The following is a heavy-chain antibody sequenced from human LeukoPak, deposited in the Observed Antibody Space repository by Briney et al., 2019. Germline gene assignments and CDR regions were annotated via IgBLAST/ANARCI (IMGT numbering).Heavy chain of an antibody. CDR3: ARSYRVGWYYFDH. CDR1: GFSFNSYA. D-gene: IGHD6-19*01. V-gene: IGHV3-33*01. J-gene: IGHJ4*02. CDR2: IWNDGSIK. Sequence: GGSLRLSCAASGFSFNSYALHWVRQAPGKGLEGVAVIWNDGSIKYSGDFVKGRFTISRDTSKIMLYLQMNTLRAEDTAVYYCARSYRVGWYYFDHWGQGTLVTVSS.